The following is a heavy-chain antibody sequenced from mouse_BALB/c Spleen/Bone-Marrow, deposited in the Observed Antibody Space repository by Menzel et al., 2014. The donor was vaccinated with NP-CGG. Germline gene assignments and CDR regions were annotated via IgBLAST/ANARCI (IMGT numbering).Heavy chain of an antibody. CDR2: INPSNGGT. CDR1: GYTFTSYY. CDR3: TRWRRDAMDY. J-gene: IGHJ4*01. D-gene: IGHD1-1*02. V-gene: IGHV1S81*02. Sequence: QVQLQQSGAELVKPGASVKLSCKASGYTFTSYYMYWVKQRPGQGLEWIGEINPSNGGTNFNEKFKSKATVTVDKSSSTAYMHRSRPTSDDAAVYYCTRWRRDAMDYWGQGTSVTVSS.